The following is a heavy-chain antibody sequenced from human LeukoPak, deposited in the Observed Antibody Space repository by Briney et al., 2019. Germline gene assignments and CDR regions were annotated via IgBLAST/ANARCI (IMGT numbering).Heavy chain of an antibody. Sequence: SETLSLTCAVSGASISSSDWCSWVRQPPGKGLEWIGEIYHSGSTNYNPSLKSRVTISTDKSDNQFSLNLSSVTAADTAVYYCASHIVGATAFGYWGQGTLVTVSS. CDR2: IYHSGST. V-gene: IGHV4-4*02. CDR3: ASHIVGATAFGY. CDR1: GASISSSDW. J-gene: IGHJ4*02. D-gene: IGHD1-26*01.